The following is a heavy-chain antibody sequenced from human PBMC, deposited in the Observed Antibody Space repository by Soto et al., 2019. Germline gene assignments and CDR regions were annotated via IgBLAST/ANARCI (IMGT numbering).Heavy chain of an antibody. CDR1: GFNFRNFN. Sequence: VGSLRLSCEGSGFNFRNFNMIWVRQAPGKGLEWVSSVSGSSSYIYYADSVKGRFTVSRDNANNLVFLQMNGLRPEDTAMYYCARDLRGHYGPWGQGTMVTVSS. V-gene: IGHV3-21*06. J-gene: IGHJ3*01. CDR2: VSGSSSYI. CDR3: ARDLRGHYGP. D-gene: IGHD4-17*01.